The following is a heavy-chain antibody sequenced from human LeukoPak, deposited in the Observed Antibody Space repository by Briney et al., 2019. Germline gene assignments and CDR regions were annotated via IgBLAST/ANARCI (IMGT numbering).Heavy chain of an antibody. J-gene: IGHJ2*01. Sequence: SETLSLTCTVSGGSISSGXYYWSWIRQHPGTGLXXXXXIYYSGSXXXXXXXXXXVXIXVXTXKNQFSLKLSSVTAADTAVYYCARDSYGDPQYWYFDLWGRGTLVTVSS. CDR3: ARDSYGDPQYWYFDL. V-gene: IGHV4-31*01. CDR2: IYYSGSX. CDR1: GGSISSGXYY. D-gene: IGHD4-17*01.